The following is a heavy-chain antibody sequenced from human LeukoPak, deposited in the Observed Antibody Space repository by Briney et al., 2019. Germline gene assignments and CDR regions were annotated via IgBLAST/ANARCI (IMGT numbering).Heavy chain of an antibody. J-gene: IGHJ5*02. Sequence: SVKASCKASGGTFSSYAISWVRQAPSQGLEWLGGIIPTFATANYATKFQGRVTMTADESTSTVYMELSSLRSEDTAVYYCARGPEGRITIFGVVIYNCFDPWGQGTLVTVSS. V-gene: IGHV1-69*01. CDR1: GGTFSSYA. CDR2: IIPTFATA. D-gene: IGHD3-3*01. CDR3: ARGPEGRITIFGVVIYNCFDP.